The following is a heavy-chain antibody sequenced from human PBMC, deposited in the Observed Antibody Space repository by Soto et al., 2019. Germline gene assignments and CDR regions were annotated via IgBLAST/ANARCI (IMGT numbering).Heavy chain of an antibody. D-gene: IGHD3-22*01. Sequence: RESLKISCKGSGYSFTSYWISWVRQMPGKGLEWMGRIDPSDSYTNYSPSFQGHVTISADKSISTAYLQWSSLKASDTAMYYCARHYSHYYDSSGYYYFDYWGQGTLVTVSS. CDR2: IDPSDSYT. CDR1: GYSFTSYW. V-gene: IGHV5-10-1*01. J-gene: IGHJ4*02. CDR3: ARHYSHYYDSSGYYYFDY.